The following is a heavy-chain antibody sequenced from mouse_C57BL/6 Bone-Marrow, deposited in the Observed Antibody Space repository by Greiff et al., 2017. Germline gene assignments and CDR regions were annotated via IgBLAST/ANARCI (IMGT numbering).Heavy chain of an antibody. CDR2: IDPSDSYT. D-gene: IGHD1-1*01. CDR1: GYTFTSYW. J-gene: IGHJ3*01. CDR3: AREDYYGSSSWFAY. V-gene: IGHV1-50*01. Sequence: VQLQQPGAELVKPGASVKLSCKASGYTFTSYWMQWVKQRPGQGLEWIGEIDPSDSYTNSNQKFKGKATLTVDTSSSTAYMQLSSLTSEDSAVYYCAREDYYGSSSWFAYWGQGTLVTVSA.